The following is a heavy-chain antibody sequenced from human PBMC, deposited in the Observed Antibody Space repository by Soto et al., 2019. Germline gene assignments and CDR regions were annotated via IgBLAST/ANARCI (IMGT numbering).Heavy chain of an antibody. CDR1: GDSVSSDSTA. V-gene: IGHV6-1*01. D-gene: IGHD2-2*01. CDR2: TYYKSKWFY. J-gene: IGHJ4*02. Sequence: SQTLSLTCDISGDSVSSDSTAWNWIRQSPSRGLEWLGRTYYKSKWFYNYAVSVRSRIAIKSDTSKNQFSLQLNSVTPEDTAVYFCARGDQLLPYWGQRTLVPVSA. CDR3: ARGDQLLPY.